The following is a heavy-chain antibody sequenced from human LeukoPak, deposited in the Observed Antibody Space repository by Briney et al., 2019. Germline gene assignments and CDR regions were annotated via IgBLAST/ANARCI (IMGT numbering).Heavy chain of an antibody. D-gene: IGHD3-22*01. CDR3: ARGPPSEYYYDSSGYYSAQYFQH. CDR2: ISYSGST. J-gene: IGHJ1*01. CDR1: GGSISSYY. V-gene: IGHV4-59*01. Sequence: PSETLSPTCTVSGGSISSYYWSWIRQPPGKGLEWIGYISYSGSTNYNPSLKSRVTISVDTSKNQFSLKLSSVTAADTAVYYCARGPPSEYYYDSSGYYSAQYFQHWGQGTLVTLS.